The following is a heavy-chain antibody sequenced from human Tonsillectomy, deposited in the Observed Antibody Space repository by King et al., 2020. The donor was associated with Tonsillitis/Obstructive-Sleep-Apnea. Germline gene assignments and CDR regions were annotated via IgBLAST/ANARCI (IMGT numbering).Heavy chain of an antibody. CDR1: GYTFTNYA. CDR2: INTKTGNP. Sequence: HVQLVESGSELKKPGASVKVSCKASGYTFTNYAMNWVRQAPGQGLEWMGWINTKTGNPTYAQGFTGRYVFSLDTSVSTAYMQISSLNAEDTAVDYCATPGRGYCINGLCNALDFWGQGTLVTVP. CDR3: ATPGRGYCINGLCNALDF. V-gene: IGHV7-4-1*02. J-gene: IGHJ4*02. D-gene: IGHD2-8*01.